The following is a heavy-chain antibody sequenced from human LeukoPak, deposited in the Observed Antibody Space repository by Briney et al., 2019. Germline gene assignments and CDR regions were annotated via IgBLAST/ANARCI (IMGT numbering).Heavy chain of an antibody. CDR1: GGSFSGYY. Sequence: PSETLSLTCAVYGGSFSGYYWSWIRQPPGKGLEWIGEINHSGSTNYNPSLKSRVTIAVDTSKNQFSLKLSSVTAADTAVYYCARAYSSSWYKIYYYMDVWGKGTTVTISS. CDR2: INHSGST. J-gene: IGHJ6*03. CDR3: ARAYSSSWYKIYYYMDV. D-gene: IGHD6-13*01. V-gene: IGHV4-34*01.